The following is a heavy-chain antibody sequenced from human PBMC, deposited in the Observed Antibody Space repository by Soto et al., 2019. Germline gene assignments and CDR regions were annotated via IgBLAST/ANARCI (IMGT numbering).Heavy chain of an antibody. D-gene: IGHD3-9*01. CDR3: TTGIYYDILTGYHNVAY. CDR1: GFNLSHPR. CDR2: IKSKTDGGTA. Sequence: GGSLRLSCVASGFNLSHPRMTWVRQAAGKGLEWVGRIKSKTDGGTADYAAPVKGRATISRDDSKHTVYLQMNSLKTEDTAVYYCTTGIYYDILTGYHNVAYWGQGALVTVSS. J-gene: IGHJ4*02. V-gene: IGHV3-15*01.